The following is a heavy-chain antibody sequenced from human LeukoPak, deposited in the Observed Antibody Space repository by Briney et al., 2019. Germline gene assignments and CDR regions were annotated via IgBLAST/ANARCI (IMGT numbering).Heavy chain of an antibody. CDR1: GFTFSIYG. J-gene: IGHJ4*02. CDR2: IRLDGDKV. CDR3: AKLSTGYDSDFDN. V-gene: IGHV3-30*02. Sequence: PGGSLRLSCAASGFTFSIYGMHRVRQAPGKGPEGVAFIRLDGDKVSYADSVKGRFTISRDNSKNTLYLQMNSLRSEDTAVYYCAKLSTGYDSDFDNWGQGSLVVVSS. D-gene: IGHD2-8*02.